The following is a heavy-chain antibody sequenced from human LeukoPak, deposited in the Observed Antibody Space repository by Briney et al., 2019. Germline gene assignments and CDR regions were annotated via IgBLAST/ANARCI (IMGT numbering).Heavy chain of an antibody. CDR2: ISSSSSYI. CDR3: ARRLGSGIVPTTYYYYMDV. J-gene: IGHJ6*03. Sequence: GGSLRLSCAASGFTFSSYSMNWVRQAPGKGLEWVSSISSSSSYIYYADSVKGRFTISRDNAKNSLYLQMNSLRAEDTAIYYCARRLGSGIVPTTYYYYMDVWGKGTTVTISS. D-gene: IGHD3-10*01. V-gene: IGHV3-21*04. CDR1: GFTFSSYS.